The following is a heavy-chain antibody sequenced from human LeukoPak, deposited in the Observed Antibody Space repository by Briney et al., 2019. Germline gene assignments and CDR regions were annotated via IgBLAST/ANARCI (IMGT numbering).Heavy chain of an antibody. CDR1: GFTFSSYA. D-gene: IGHD3-10*01. CDR3: ASTMVRGVMKYYFDY. Sequence: GESLKISCAASGFTFSSYAMSWVRQAPGKGLEWVSVISDSGGTTYYADSVKGRFTISRDNSKNTLYLQMNSLRAEDTAVYFCASTMVRGVMKYYFDYWGQGTLVTVSS. J-gene: IGHJ4*02. CDR2: ISDSGGTT. V-gene: IGHV3-23*01.